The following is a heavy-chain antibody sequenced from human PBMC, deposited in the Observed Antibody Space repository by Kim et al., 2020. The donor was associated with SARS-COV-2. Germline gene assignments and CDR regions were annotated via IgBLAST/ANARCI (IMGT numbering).Heavy chain of an antibody. J-gene: IGHJ4*02. CDR2: IYYSGNT. Sequence: SETLSLTCTVSGCSVSSGSYFWSWIRQPPGKGLEWIGYIYYSGNTNYNPSLKSRVTMSVDTSKNQFSLKLRSVTAADTALYYCARAPNDFWSGYPYYFDYWGQGTLVTVSS. CDR3: ARAPNDFWSGYPYYFDY. V-gene: IGHV4-61*01. D-gene: IGHD3-3*01. CDR1: GCSVSSGSYF.